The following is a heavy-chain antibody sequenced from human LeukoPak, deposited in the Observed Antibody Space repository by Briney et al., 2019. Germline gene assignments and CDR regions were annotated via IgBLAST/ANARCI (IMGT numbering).Heavy chain of an antibody. J-gene: IGHJ4*02. Sequence: GESLKISCEGSGYSFTSYGIDWVRQMPGKGLEWMGIIYPSNSDTRYSPSFQGQVTISADKSVSTAYLQWSSLKASDTAMYYCARHRHHDYWGQGTLVTVSS. CDR1: GYSFTSYG. CDR2: IYPSNSDT. V-gene: IGHV5-51*01. CDR3: ARHRHHDY.